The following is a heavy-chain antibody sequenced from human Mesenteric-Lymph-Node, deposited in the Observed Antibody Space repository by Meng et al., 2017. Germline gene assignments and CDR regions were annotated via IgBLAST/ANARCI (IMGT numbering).Heavy chain of an antibody. CDR2: TYYRSKWYN. D-gene: IGHD3-22*01. CDR3: ARGEYYDSSGYYAFDI. Sequence: SQTRSLTGAISGDSVSSNSAAWNWIRQSPSRGLEWLGRTYYRSKWYNDYIVSVKSRITINPDTSKNQFSLQLNSVTPEDTAVYYCARGEYYDSSGYYAFDIWGQGTMVTVSS. J-gene: IGHJ3*02. V-gene: IGHV6-1*01. CDR1: GDSVSSNSAA.